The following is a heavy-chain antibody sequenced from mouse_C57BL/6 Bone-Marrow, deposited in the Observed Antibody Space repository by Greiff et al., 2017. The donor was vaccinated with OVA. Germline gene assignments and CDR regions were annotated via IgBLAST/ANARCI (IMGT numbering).Heavy chain of an antibody. CDR2: IHPNSGST. V-gene: IGHV1-64*01. D-gene: IGHD4-1*01. J-gene: IGHJ2*01. Sequence: VQLQQPGAELVKPGASVKLSCKASGYTFTSYWMHWVKQRPGQGLEWIGMIHPNSGSTNYNEKFKSKATLTVDKSSSTAYMQRSSLTSEDSAVYYCARGEFLGRGVDYWGQGTTLTVSS. CDR3: ARGEFLGRGVDY. CDR1: GYTFTSYW.